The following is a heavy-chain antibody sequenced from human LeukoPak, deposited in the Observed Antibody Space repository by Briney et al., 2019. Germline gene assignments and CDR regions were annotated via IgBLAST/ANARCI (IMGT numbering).Heavy chain of an antibody. CDR2: IYHSGST. CDR1: GYSISSGYY. D-gene: IGHD6-19*01. J-gene: IGHJ5*02. Sequence: SETLSLTCTVSGYSISSGYYWGWIRQPPGKGLEWIGSIYHSGSTYYNPSLKSRVTISVDTSKNQFSLKLSSVTAADTAVYYCARDLAVAGTNWFDPWGQGTLVTVSS. V-gene: IGHV4-38-2*02. CDR3: ARDLAVAGTNWFDP.